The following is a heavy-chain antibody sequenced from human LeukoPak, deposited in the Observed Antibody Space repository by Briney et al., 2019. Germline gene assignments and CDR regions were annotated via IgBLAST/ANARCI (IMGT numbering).Heavy chain of an antibody. CDR1: GFTFSAYG. CDR2: ISKDASVK. CDR3: ARYCSGGSCLDY. J-gene: IGHJ4*02. Sequence: GGSLRLSCAASGFTFSAYGMNWVRQAPGKGLEWVAVISKDASVKHYADSVKGRFTISRDNSKNTLYLQMNSLRAEDTAVYYCARYCSGGSCLDYWGQGTLVTVSS. V-gene: IGHV3-30*03. D-gene: IGHD2-15*01.